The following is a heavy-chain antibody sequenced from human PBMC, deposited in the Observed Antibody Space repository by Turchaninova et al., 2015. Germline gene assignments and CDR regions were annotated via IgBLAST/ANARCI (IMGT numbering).Heavy chain of an antibody. V-gene: IGHV4-61*01. D-gene: IGHD1-14*01. CDR3: ATTGHDYGDY. CDR1: GGSVSSGSYY. CDR2: IYYSGST. J-gene: IGHJ4*02. Sequence: VKPSETLSLTCTVSGGSVSSGSYYWSWIRQPPGKGLEWIGYIYYSGSTNYNPSLQSRVTISVDTSKNQFSLKLSSVTAADTAVYYCATTGHDYGDYWGQGTLVTVSS.